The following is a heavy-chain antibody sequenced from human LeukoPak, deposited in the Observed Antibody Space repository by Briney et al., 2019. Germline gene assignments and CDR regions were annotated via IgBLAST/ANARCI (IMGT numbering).Heavy chain of an antibody. CDR2: INHSGST. D-gene: IGHD2-21*02. V-gene: IGHV4-34*01. J-gene: IGHJ4*02. Sequence: SETLSLTCAVYGGSFSGYCWSWIRQPPGKGLEWIGEINHSGSTNYNPSLKSRVTISVDTSKNQFSLKLSSVTAADTAVYYCARGGYCGGDCYSPTDYWGQGTLVTVSS. CDR3: ARGGYCGGDCYSPTDY. CDR1: GGSFSGYC.